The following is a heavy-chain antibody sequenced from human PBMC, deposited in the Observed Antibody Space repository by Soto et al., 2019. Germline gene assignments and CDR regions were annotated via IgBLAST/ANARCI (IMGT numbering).Heavy chain of an antibody. CDR2: IYYSGST. Sequence: SETLSLTCTVSGGSISSGDYYWSWIRQPPGKGLEWIGYIYYSGSTYYNPSLKSRVTISVDTSKNQFSLKLSSVTAADTAVYYCARESSPPQESIVVVVAATLRVDHGMDVWGQGTTVTVSS. V-gene: IGHV4-30-4*01. CDR1: GGSISSGDYY. CDR3: ARESSPPQESIVVVVAATLRVDHGMDV. D-gene: IGHD2-15*01. J-gene: IGHJ6*02.